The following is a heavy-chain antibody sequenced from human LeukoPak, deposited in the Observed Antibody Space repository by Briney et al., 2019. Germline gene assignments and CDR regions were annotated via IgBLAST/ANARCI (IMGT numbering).Heavy chain of an antibody. CDR2: ISGSGDST. Sequence: GESLKISCKGSGYSFTSYWIGWVRQMPGKGLEWVSSISGSGDSTFYADSVKGRFSISRDNSKNTLYLQVNGLRTEDTAVYYCARDRSGSYWDGTFDYWGQGTLVTVSS. J-gene: IGHJ4*02. V-gene: IGHV3-23*01. D-gene: IGHD1-26*01. CDR3: ARDRSGSYWDGTFDY. CDR1: GYSFTSYW.